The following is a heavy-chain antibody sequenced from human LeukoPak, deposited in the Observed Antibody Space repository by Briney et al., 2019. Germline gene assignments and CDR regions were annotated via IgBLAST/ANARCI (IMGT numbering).Heavy chain of an antibody. CDR2: IYYSETT. Sequence: SETLSLTCTVSGGSISRNYWNWIRQPPGKGLEWNGNIYYSETTNYNPSLKSRVSISVDTSKNLLSLKLSSVTAADTAVYYCARGLAVAATINFDSWGQGTLVTVSS. V-gene: IGHV4-59*01. D-gene: IGHD6-19*01. CDR1: GGSISRNY. CDR3: ARGLAVAATINFDS. J-gene: IGHJ4*02.